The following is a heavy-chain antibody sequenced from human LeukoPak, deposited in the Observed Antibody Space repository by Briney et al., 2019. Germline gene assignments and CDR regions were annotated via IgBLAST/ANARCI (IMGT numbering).Heavy chain of an antibody. CDR2: IYTSGST. J-gene: IGHJ4*02. CDR3: ARGRGSGSYYKGI. D-gene: IGHD3-10*01. V-gene: IGHV4-61*02. CDR1: SGSISGGDDY. Sequence: PSETLSLTCTVSSGSISGGDDYWGWIRQPAGKGLVWIGRIYTSGSTNYNPSLKSRVTISVDTSKNQFSLKLSSVTAADTAVYYCARGRGSGSYYKGIWDQGTLVTVSS.